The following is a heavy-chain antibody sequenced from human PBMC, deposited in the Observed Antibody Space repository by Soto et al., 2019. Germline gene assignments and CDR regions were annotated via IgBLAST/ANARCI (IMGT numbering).Heavy chain of an antibody. D-gene: IGHD1-26*01. CDR1: GASVSLYS. J-gene: IGHJ4*02. Sequence: PSETLSLTCTVSGASVSLYSWSWMRQPPGKRLEWVGYMDYTGSTNPNPSLKSRVTMSPDTSKNQFSLKLYSVTAADAAIYYCARARGNYFDSWGQGTLVTVSS. V-gene: IGHV4-59*02. CDR2: MDYTGST. CDR3: ARARGNYFDS.